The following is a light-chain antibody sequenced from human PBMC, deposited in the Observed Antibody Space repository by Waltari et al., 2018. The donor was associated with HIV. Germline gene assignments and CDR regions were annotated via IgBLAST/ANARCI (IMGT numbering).Light chain of an antibody. CDR2: GNS. J-gene: IGLJ2*01. V-gene: IGLV1-40*01. CDR1: SSNIGAGYD. Sequence: QAVLTQPPSVSGAPGLRVTISCTGSSSNIGAGYDVHWYQQLPGTAPKLLIYGNSSRPSGVPDRVSGSKSGTSASLAIAGLQAEDEAEYYCQSYDSSLSGSVFGGGTKLTVL. CDR3: QSYDSSLSGSV.